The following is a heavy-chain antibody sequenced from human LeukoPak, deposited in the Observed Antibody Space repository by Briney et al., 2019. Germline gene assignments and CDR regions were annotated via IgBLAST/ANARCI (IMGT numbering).Heavy chain of an antibody. J-gene: IGHJ5*02. Sequence: RSGGSLRLSCAASGFTFSSYGMHWLPQAPGKGLEWVSYISSSSTYSSYADSGKGRFTISRDNAKNSLYLQMNSLRAEDTAVYYCARVMIGTVNWFDPWGQGTLVTVSS. CDR2: ISSSSTYS. V-gene: IGHV3-21*05. CDR3: ARVMIGTVNWFDP. D-gene: IGHD3-22*01. CDR1: GFTFSSYG.